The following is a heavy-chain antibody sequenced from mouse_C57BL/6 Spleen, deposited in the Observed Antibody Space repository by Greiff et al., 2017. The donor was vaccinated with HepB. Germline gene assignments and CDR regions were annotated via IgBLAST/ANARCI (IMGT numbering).Heavy chain of an antibody. CDR3: ARTKEIYDGYYEAMDY. CDR2: IYPRDGST. V-gene: IGHV1-78*01. D-gene: IGHD2-3*01. J-gene: IGHJ4*01. CDR1: GYTFTDHT. Sequence: VQLQQSDAELVKPGASVKISCKVSGYTFTDHTIHWMKQRPEQGLEWIGYIYPRDGSTKYNEKFKGKATLTADKSSSTAYMQLNSLTSEDSAVYFCARTKEIYDGYYEAMDYWGQGTSVTVSS.